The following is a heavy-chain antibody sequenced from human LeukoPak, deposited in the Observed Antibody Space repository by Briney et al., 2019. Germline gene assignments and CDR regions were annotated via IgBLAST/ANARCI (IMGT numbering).Heavy chain of an antibody. Sequence: SQTLSLTCTVSGGSISSGSYYWSWIRQPAGKGLEWIGRIYTSGSTTYNPSLKSRVTISVDRSKNQFSLKLSSVTAADTAVYYCARVVIAAAGTDDSWFDPWGQGTLVTVSS. J-gene: IGHJ5*02. V-gene: IGHV4-61*02. CDR3: ARVVIAAAGTDDSWFDP. CDR1: GGSISSGSYY. CDR2: IYTSGST. D-gene: IGHD6-13*01.